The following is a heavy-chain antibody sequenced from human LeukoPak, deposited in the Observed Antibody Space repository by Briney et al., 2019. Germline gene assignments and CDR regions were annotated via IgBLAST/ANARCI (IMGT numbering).Heavy chain of an antibody. CDR2: INSDGSST. CDR1: GFTFSSYW. CDR3: ARVESGSPAEYFQH. J-gene: IGHJ1*01. D-gene: IGHD1-26*01. Sequence: GGSLRLSCAASGFTFSSYWMHWVRQAPGKGLVWVSRINSDGSSTSYADSVKGRFTISRDNAKNTLYLQMNSLRAEDTAVYYCARVESGSPAEYFQHWGQGTLVTVSS. V-gene: IGHV3-74*01.